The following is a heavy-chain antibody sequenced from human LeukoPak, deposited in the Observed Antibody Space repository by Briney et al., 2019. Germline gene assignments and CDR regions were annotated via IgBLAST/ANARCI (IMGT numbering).Heavy chain of an antibody. CDR3: AREGTSGTHLNWFDP. CDR1: GGSISSGNW. Sequence: SETLSLTCAVSGGSISSGNWWSWVRQPPGKGLEWIGHIYGSGSTNYNPSLKSRVTLSVDTSKNQFSLKLSSVTAADTAVYYCAREGTSGTHLNWFDPWGQGTLVTVSS. V-gene: IGHV4-4*02. CDR2: IYGSGST. J-gene: IGHJ5*02. D-gene: IGHD1-1*01.